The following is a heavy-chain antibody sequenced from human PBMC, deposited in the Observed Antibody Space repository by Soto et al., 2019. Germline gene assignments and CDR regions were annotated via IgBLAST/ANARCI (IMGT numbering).Heavy chain of an antibody. CDR1: GGSFSGYY. J-gene: IGHJ4*02. CDR3: ARGFGDCSSTSCYGSFDY. Sequence: QVQLQQWGAGLLKPSETLSLTCAVYGGSFSGYYWSWIRQPPGKGLEWIGEINHSGSTNYNPSLKSRVTISVDTSKNQFSLKLSSVTAADTAVYYCARGFGDCSSTSCYGSFDYWGQGTLVTVSS. V-gene: IGHV4-34*01. CDR2: INHSGST. D-gene: IGHD2-2*01.